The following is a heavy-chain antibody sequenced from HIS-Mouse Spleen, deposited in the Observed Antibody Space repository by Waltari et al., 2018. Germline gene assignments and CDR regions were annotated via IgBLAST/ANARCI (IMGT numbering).Heavy chain of an antibody. J-gene: IGHJ5*02. CDR2: KWYDGSKK. Sequence: QVQLVESGGGVVQPGRSLRLSCAASGFTFSSYGMHGVRQAPGKGVEWVAVKWYDGSKKYYADSVKGRFTISRDNSKNTLYLQMNSLRAEDTAVYYCARDRIAVAATGWFDPWGQGTLVTVSS. CDR1: GFTFSSYG. CDR3: ARDRIAVAATGWFDP. D-gene: IGHD6-19*01. V-gene: IGHV3-33*01.